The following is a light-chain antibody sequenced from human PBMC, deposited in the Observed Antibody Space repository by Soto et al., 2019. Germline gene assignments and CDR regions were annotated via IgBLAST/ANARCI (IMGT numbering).Light chain of an antibody. Sequence: EIVLTQSPGTLSLSPGERATLSCRASQSVSSSYLAWYQQKPGQAPRLLIYGASSRATGIPDRFSGSGSGTHFTLTISRLEPEDFAVYYCQQYGSSPFTFGPGNKVEIK. V-gene: IGKV3-20*01. CDR1: QSVSSSY. CDR2: GAS. J-gene: IGKJ3*01. CDR3: QQYGSSPFT.